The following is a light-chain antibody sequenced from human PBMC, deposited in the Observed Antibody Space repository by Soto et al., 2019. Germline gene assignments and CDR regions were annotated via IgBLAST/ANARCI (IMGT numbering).Light chain of an antibody. CDR1: QSISSW. V-gene: IGKV1-5*03. Sequence: IQMTQCPSTLSASAGYTITSTCRASQSISSWLAWFQQKPGKAPKLLIYKASTLESGVPSRFSGSGSGTEFTLTISSLQPDDFATYLCQQYNSYPITFGQGTRLEIK. CDR2: KAS. J-gene: IGKJ5*01. CDR3: QQYNSYPIT.